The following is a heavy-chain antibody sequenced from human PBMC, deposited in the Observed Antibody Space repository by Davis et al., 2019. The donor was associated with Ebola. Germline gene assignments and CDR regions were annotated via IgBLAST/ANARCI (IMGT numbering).Heavy chain of an antibody. J-gene: IGHJ4*02. D-gene: IGHD6-19*01. CDR2: IRYDGSDK. CDR1: GFTFSDYY. CDR3: AKQDDSGWYGIDDC. Sequence: PGGSLRLSCAASGFTFSDYYLSWVRQAPGKGLEWVAFIRYDGSDKYYGDSVKGRFTISRDNSKNTLYLQINSLRPDDTALYYCAKQDDSGWYGIDDCWGQGTLVTVSS. V-gene: IGHV3-30*02.